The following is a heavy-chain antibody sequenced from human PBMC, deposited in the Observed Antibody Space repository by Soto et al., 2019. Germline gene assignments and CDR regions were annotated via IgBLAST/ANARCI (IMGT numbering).Heavy chain of an antibody. CDR2: IYYSGST. J-gene: IGHJ4*02. CDR3: ARATVGARPDY. CDR1: GGSISSGDYY. Sequence: SETLSLTCTVSGGSISSGDYYWSWIRQPPGKGLKWIGYIYYSGSTYYNPSLKSRVTISVDTTKNQFSLKLSSVTAADTAVYYCARATVGARPDYWGQGTLVTVSS. V-gene: IGHV4-30-4*01. D-gene: IGHD1-26*01.